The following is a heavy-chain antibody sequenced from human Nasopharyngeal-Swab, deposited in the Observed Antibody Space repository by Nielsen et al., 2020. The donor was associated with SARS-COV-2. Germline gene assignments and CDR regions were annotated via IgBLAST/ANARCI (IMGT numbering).Heavy chain of an antibody. D-gene: IGHD3-22*01. Sequence: WIRQPPGKGLEWVSSISSSSSYIYYADSVKGRFTISRDNAKNSLYLQMNSLRAEDTAVYYCARDPADYDSSGYMTSWGQGTLVTVSS. J-gene: IGHJ4*02. CDR3: ARDPADYDSSGYMTS. V-gene: IGHV3-21*01. CDR2: ISSSSSYI.